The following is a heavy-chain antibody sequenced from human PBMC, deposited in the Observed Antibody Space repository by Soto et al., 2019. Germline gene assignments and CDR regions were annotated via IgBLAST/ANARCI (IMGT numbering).Heavy chain of an antibody. V-gene: IGHV1-18*04. D-gene: IGHD6-6*01. CDR1: GYTFTSYG. CDR2: ISVYNGNT. CDR3: ARTVAARNWFDP. Sequence: ASVKVSCKASGYTFTSYGISWVRQAPGQGLEWMGWISVYNGNTNCAQKFQGRVTMITDTPTSTAYMELRSLRSDDTAVYYCARTVAARNWFDPWGQGTLVTVSS. J-gene: IGHJ5*02.